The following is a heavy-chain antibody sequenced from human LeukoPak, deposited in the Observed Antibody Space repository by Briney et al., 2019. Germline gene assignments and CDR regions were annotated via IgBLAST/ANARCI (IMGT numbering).Heavy chain of an antibody. D-gene: IGHD6-13*01. Sequence: GGSLRLSCAASGFTFSSYAMSWVRQVPGKGLEWVSRISGSGGSTYYADSVKGRFTISRDNSKNTLYVQMNSLRAEDTAVYYCAKDQDSNSWPFDYWGQGTLVTVSS. V-gene: IGHV3-23*01. CDR3: AKDQDSNSWPFDY. CDR1: GFTFSSYA. J-gene: IGHJ4*02. CDR2: ISGSGGST.